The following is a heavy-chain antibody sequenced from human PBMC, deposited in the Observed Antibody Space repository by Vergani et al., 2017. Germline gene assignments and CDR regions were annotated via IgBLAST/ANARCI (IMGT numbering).Heavy chain of an antibody. CDR1: GYTFTGYY. V-gene: IGHV1-2*02. D-gene: IGHD1-7*01. J-gene: IGHJ6*03. Sequence: QVQLVQSGAEVKKPGASVKVSCKASGYTFTGYYMHWVRPAPGQGLEWMGWINPNSGGTNYAQKFQGRVTMTRDTSISTAYMELSRLRSYDTAVYYCARGVTGTTFGYYYYYMDVWGKGTTVTVSS. CDR2: INPNSGGT. CDR3: ARGVTGTTFGYYYYYMDV.